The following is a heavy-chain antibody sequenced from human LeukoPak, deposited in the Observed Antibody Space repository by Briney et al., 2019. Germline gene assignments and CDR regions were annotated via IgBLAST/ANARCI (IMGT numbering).Heavy chain of an antibody. J-gene: IGHJ4*02. D-gene: IGHD6-13*01. CDR2: IYHSGST. Sequence: SETLSLTCAVSGGSISSGGYSWSWIRQPPGKGLEWIGYIYHSGSTYYNPSLKSRVTISVDRSKNQFSLKLCSVTAADTAVYYCARGSSSWSKWGQGTLVIVSS. CDR3: ARGSSSWSK. V-gene: IGHV4-30-2*01. CDR1: GGSISSGGYS.